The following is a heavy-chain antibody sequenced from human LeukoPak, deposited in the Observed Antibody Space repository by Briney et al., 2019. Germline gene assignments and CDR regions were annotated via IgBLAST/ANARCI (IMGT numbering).Heavy chain of an antibody. J-gene: IGHJ5*02. CDR3: ARGFGELFYWFDP. CDR1: GGSISSYY. Sequence: SETLSLTCTVSGGSISSYYWSWIQQPPGKGLEWIGYIYYSGSTNYNPSLKSRVTISVDTSKNQFSLKLSSVTAADTAVYYCARGFGELFYWFDPWGQGTLVTVSS. D-gene: IGHD3-10*01. V-gene: IGHV4-59*01. CDR2: IYYSGST.